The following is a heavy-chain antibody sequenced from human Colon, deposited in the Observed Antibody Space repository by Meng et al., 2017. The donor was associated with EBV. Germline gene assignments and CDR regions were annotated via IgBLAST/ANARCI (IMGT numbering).Heavy chain of an antibody. CDR3: ASSDCSGGTCYLDC. Sequence: QVHHWGAGLLMPSETLSLTCTVYGGSFSDSYWTWIRQPPGKGLEWIGEINHVGSTTYNPSLKSRVTISVDTSKNQFSLKLRSVTAADAAVYYCASSDCSGGTCYLDCWGQGTLVTVSS. D-gene: IGHD2-15*01. V-gene: IGHV4-34*01. CDR2: INHVGST. CDR1: GGSFSDSY. J-gene: IGHJ4*02.